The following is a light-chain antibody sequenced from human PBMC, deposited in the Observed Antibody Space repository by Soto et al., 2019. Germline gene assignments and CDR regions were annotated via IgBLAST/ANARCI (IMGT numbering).Light chain of an antibody. J-gene: IGKJ5*01. CDR1: QGISRW. CDR2: GAS. CDR3: QQANSFPLT. V-gene: IGKV1-12*01. Sequence: DIQMTQSPSFVSASVGDRVTITCRASQGISRWLAWYQQRPGKAPELLIYGASSLQTGVPSRFSGSGSVTDFTLTIISLQPEDFATYYCQQANSFPLTFGQGTRLEIK.